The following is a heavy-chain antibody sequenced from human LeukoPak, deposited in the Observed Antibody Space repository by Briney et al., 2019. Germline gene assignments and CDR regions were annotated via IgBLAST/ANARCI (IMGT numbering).Heavy chain of an antibody. Sequence: GGSLRLSCAASGFTFSSYELNRVRQAPGKGLEWVSYISDIGTTQHYADSVKGRFTISRDNAKNSLYLQMNSLTAEDTAVYYCARDRSKVTAYDDALDIWGQGTMVIVSS. CDR2: ISDIGTTQ. CDR3: ARDRSKVTAYDDALDI. V-gene: IGHV3-48*03. CDR1: GFTFSSYE. J-gene: IGHJ3*02. D-gene: IGHD2-21*02.